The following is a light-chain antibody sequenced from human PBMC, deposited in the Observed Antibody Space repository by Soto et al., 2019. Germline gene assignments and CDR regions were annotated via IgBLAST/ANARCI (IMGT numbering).Light chain of an antibody. CDR3: QQYGSWT. CDR2: GTS. CDR1: QTISSSY. J-gene: IGKJ1*01. Sequence: EIVLTQSPGTLSVSPGERATLSCRASQTISSSYLAWYRQKPGQAPSLLIYGTSSRATGIPDRFSGSGSGTHFTLTISRLEPEDSAICCCQQYGSWTFGQGTKVAIK. V-gene: IGKV3-20*01.